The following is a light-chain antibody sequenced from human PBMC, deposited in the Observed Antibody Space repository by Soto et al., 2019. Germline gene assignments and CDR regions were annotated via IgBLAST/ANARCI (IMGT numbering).Light chain of an antibody. V-gene: IGKV3-20*01. CDR2: DAS. Sequence: EIVVTQSPGPLSLSPGARATLSCRASQSVASSHLAWYRQKPGQTPRLLIYDASSRATGIPDRIGGSASGTDFTRTISRLEPDDFAVYYWQQYGSAPFTFGPGTKVDIK. J-gene: IGKJ3*01. CDR3: QQYGSAPFT. CDR1: QSVASSH.